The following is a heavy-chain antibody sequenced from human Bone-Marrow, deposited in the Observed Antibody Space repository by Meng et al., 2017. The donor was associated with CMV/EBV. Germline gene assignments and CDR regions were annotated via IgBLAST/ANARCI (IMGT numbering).Heavy chain of an antibody. D-gene: IGHD4-11*01. CDR3: ARGAVRNYYFDY. J-gene: IGHJ4*02. Sequence: SETLSLTCAVYGGSFSGYYWSWIRQPPGKGLEWIGYIYYSGSTNYNPSLKSRVTISVDKSKNQFSLKLSSVTAADTAVYYCARGAVRNYYFDYCGQGTLVTVSS. V-gene: IGHV4-59*12. CDR1: GGSFSGYY. CDR2: IYYSGST.